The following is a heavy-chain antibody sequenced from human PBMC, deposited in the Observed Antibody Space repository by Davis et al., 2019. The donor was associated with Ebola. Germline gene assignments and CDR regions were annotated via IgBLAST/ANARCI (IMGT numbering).Heavy chain of an antibody. CDR2: VSWDGGST. CDR1: GFTFDDYV. J-gene: IGHJ4*02. CDR3: AKSLEVRFVRQPLDY. V-gene: IGHV3-43D*03. Sequence: GESLKISCAASGFTFDDYVIHWVRQAPGKGLEWVSVVSWDGGSTHYADSVKGRFTISRDSRKNSLYLQMNSLRLEDTALYYCAKSLEVRFVRQPLDYWGQGTLVTVSS. D-gene: IGHD1-14*01.